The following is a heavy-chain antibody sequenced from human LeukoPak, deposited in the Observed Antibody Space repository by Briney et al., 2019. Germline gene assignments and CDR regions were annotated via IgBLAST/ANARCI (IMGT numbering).Heavy chain of an antibody. D-gene: IGHD6-6*01. CDR3: AREYSSSSGRAFDY. CDR1: GFTFSNYW. V-gene: IGHV3-74*01. CDR2: ISPDGSTT. Sequence: GGSLRLSCAASGFTFSNYWMHWVRQGPGKGLVWDSRISPDGSTTTYADSVKGRFIISRDSAQNTVYLQMSSLRLEDTAVYYCAREYSSSSGRAFDYWGQGTLVTASS. J-gene: IGHJ4*02.